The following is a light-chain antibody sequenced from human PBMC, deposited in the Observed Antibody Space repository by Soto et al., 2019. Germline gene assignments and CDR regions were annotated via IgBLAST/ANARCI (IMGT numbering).Light chain of an antibody. Sequence: DIQMTQSPSTLSASVGDRVTLTCRASQSISSWLAWYQQKPGKAPKLLIYDASSLESGVPSRFSGSGSGTEFTLTISSLQPDDFATYYCQQYNSYGTFGQGTKVDIK. CDR1: QSISSW. V-gene: IGKV1-5*01. J-gene: IGKJ1*01. CDR3: QQYNSYGT. CDR2: DAS.